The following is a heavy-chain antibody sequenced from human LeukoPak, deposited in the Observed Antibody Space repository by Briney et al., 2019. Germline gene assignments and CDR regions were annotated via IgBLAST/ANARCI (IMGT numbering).Heavy chain of an antibody. Sequence: ASVKLSCKVSGFTFTSSAMQWVRQPRGQRLEWIGWIVVGSGNTNYAQKFQERVIITRAMTTSTAYKELSSQRSEDTAVYYCAADDPDFGDQGNWGQGTLVTVSS. CDR1: GFTFTSSA. D-gene: IGHD4-17*01. CDR2: IVVGSGNT. CDR3: AADDPDFGDQGN. V-gene: IGHV1-58*02. J-gene: IGHJ4*02.